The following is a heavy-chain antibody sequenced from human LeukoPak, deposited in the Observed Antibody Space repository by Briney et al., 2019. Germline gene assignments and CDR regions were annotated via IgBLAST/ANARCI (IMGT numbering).Heavy chain of an antibody. CDR3: AKDRAHYSSGWRGFFDY. D-gene: IGHD6-19*01. CDR2: IWYDGSNK. Sequence: PGGSLRLSCAASGFTFSSYGMHWVRQAPGKGLEWVAVIWYDGSNKYYADSVKGRFTISRDNSKNTLYVQMNSLRAEDTAVYYCAKDRAHYSSGWRGFFDYWGQGTLVTVSS. CDR1: GFTFSSYG. V-gene: IGHV3-33*06. J-gene: IGHJ4*02.